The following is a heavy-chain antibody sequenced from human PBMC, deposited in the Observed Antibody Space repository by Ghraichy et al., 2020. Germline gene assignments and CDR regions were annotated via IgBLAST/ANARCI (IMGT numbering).Heavy chain of an antibody. D-gene: IGHD2-15*01. CDR1: GFTFSNYA. Sequence: GESLNISCAGSGFTFSNYAKSWGRQAPGKGLEWVSTIGGKGGPTYYADSVKGRFTISRDNSKNTLYLQMNSLRVEDTAVYYCAKDWGYCSGGACPSYNWFDPWVQGPLVPVPP. CDR2: IGGKGGPT. J-gene: IGHJ5*02. V-gene: IGHV3-23*01. CDR3: AKDWGYCSGGACPSYNWFDP.